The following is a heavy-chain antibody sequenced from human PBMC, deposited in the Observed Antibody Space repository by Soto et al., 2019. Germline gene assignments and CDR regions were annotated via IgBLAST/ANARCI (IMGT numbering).Heavy chain of an antibody. V-gene: IGHV1-18*01. Sequence: QVQLVQSGGEVKRPGASVKVSCKTSGYTFSNYGITWVRQAPGQPLEWLGWISLYSDGTNYAQKFQGRVSMTTDTSTTTAYMELRSLRSDDTAFYYCARVVPGAEAWFGPCGQGTLVTVSS. D-gene: IGHD2-2*01. CDR3: ARVVPGAEAWFGP. CDR1: GYTFSNYG. J-gene: IGHJ5*02. CDR2: ISLYSDGT.